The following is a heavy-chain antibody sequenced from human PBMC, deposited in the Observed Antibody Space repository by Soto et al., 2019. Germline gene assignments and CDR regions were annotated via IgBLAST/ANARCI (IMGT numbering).Heavy chain of an antibody. J-gene: IGHJ6*02. D-gene: IGHD6-19*01. CDR1: GYTFTDYY. CDR2: INPNSGGT. Sequence: QVQLVQSGAEVKKPGASVQVSCKASGYTFTDYYMHWVRQAPGQGLEWMGWINPNSGGTNYAQKFQGRVTMTRDTSISTASMELNRLRSYDTAVYYCARDQSPSSGWPGMDVWGQGTTVTVSS. V-gene: IGHV1-2*02. CDR3: ARDQSPSSGWPGMDV.